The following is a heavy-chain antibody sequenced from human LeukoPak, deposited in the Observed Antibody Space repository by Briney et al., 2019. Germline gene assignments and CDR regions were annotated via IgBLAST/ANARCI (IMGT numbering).Heavy chain of an antibody. D-gene: IGHD2-2*01. Sequence: PGGSLRLSCAASGFTFSSYSMNWVRQAPGKGLEWVSSISGSSTYIYYADSAKGRFTISRDNAKNSLYLQMNSLRAEDTAVYYCARAAVVPAARDYYYMDVWGKGTTVTVSS. CDR3: ARAAVVPAARDYYYMDV. V-gene: IGHV3-21*01. J-gene: IGHJ6*03. CDR2: ISGSSTYI. CDR1: GFTFSSYS.